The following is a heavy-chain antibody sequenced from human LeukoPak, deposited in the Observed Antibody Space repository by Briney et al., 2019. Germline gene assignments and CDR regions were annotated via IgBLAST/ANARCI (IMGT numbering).Heavy chain of an antibody. J-gene: IGHJ4*02. CDR3: GRHSQTMRIDY. V-gene: IGHV4-39*01. CDR2: FHYRVST. Sequence: SETLSLTCTVSSGSINSNTYYWGWIRQPPGKGLEWIGTFHYRVSTYYNPSLKSRVNISVDTSKKQFSLKLNSVTAADTAVYYCGRHSQTMRIDYWGQGILVTVSS. CDR1: SGSINSNTYY. D-gene: IGHD3-22*01.